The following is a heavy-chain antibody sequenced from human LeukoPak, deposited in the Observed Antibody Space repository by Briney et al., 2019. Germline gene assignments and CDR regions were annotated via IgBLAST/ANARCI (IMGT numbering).Heavy chain of an antibody. D-gene: IGHD3-9*01. J-gene: IGHJ4*02. V-gene: IGHV4-34*01. CDR2: INHSGST. CDR3: AKDIRRYFDWLLRRGGGMLD. CDR1: GGSFSGYY. Sequence: PSETLSLTCAVYGGSFSGYYWSWIRQPPGKGLEWIGEINHSGSTNYNPSLKSRVTISVDTSKNQFSLKLSSVTAADTAVYYCAKDIRRYFDWLLRRGGGMLDWGQGTLVTVSS.